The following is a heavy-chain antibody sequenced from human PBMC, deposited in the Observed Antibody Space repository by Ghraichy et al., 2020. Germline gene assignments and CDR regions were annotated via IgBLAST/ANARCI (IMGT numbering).Heavy chain of an antibody. V-gene: IGHV4-34*01. CDR3: ARRQVGATRRWFDP. Sequence: SETLSLTCAVYGGSFSGYYWSWIRQPPGKGLEWIGEINHSGSTNYNPSLKSRVTISVDTSKNQFSLKLSSVTAADTAVYYCARRQVGATRRWFDPWGQGTLVTVSS. D-gene: IGHD1-26*01. CDR2: INHSGST. J-gene: IGHJ5*02. CDR1: GGSFSGYY.